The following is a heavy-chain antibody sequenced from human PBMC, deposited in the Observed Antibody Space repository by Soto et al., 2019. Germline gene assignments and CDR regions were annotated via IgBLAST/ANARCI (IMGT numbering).Heavy chain of an antibody. CDR1: GYTFPSYG. CDR3: ARDGGGWPDY. J-gene: IGHJ4*02. V-gene: IGHV1-18*01. Sequence: QVQLVQSGAEVKKPGASVKVSCKASGYTFPSYGISWVRQAPGQGLVWMGWISAHNGNTKYAQNFQGRVTMTTDTSTSTAHMELRGLRSDDTAVYYGARDGGGWPDYWGQGTLVTVSS. CDR2: ISAHNGNT. D-gene: IGHD6-19*01.